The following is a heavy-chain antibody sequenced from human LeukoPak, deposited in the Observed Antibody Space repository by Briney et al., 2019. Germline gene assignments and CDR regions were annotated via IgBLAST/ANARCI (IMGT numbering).Heavy chain of an antibody. J-gene: IGHJ3*02. CDR2: ISAYNGNT. V-gene: IGHV1-18*01. CDR1: GYTFTSYG. Sequence: ASVKVSCKASGYTFTSYGISWVRQAPGQGLEWMGWISAYNGNTNYAQKLQGRVTMTTDTSTSTAYMELRSLRSEDTAVYYCASVEAGYYDFWSGLNAFDIWGQGTMVTVSS. CDR3: ASVEAGYYDFWSGLNAFDI. D-gene: IGHD3-3*01.